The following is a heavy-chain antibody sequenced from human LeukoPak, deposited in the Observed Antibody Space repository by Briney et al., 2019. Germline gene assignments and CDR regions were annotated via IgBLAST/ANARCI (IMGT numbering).Heavy chain of an antibody. J-gene: IGHJ6*03. Sequence: GGSLRLSCAASGFTFSSYWMHWVRQAPGKGLVWVSRINSDGSSTSYADSVKGRFTISRDNAKNTLYLQMNSLRAEDTAVYYCARGGHCSSTSCYDYYYYMDVWGKGTTVTISS. CDR2: INSDGSST. D-gene: IGHD2-2*01. CDR3: ARGGHCSSTSCYDYYYYMDV. V-gene: IGHV3-74*01. CDR1: GFTFSSYW.